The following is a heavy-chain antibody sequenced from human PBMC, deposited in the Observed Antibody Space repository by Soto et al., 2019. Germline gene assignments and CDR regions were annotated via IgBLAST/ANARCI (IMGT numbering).Heavy chain of an antibody. CDR2: ISAYNGNT. CDR1: GYTFTSYG. CDR3: ARDDDAIAAAGLGY. Sequence: ASVKVSCKASGYTFTSYGISWVRQAPGQGLEWMGWISAYNGNTNYAQKLQGRVTMTTDTSTSTAYMELRSLRAEDTAVYYCARDDDAIAAAGLGYWGQGTLVTVSS. D-gene: IGHD6-13*01. J-gene: IGHJ4*02. V-gene: IGHV1-18*01.